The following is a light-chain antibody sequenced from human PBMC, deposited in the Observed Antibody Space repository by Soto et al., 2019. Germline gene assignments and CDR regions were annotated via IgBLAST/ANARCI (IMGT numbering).Light chain of an antibody. V-gene: IGKV3-15*01. Sequence: EKGMTRPPATRSVSPGERATLSCRASQRFVSELAWYQQKPGHPPRLLIYGASTRATGVPARFTGSGSGSDFTLTISGLQSEDFAVYYCQQGHNWPLTFGQGTRLEI. CDR1: QRFVSE. CDR2: GAS. J-gene: IGKJ2*01. CDR3: QQGHNWPLT.